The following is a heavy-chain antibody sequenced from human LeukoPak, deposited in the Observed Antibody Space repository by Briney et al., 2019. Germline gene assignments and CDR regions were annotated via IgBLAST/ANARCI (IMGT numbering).Heavy chain of an antibody. V-gene: IGHV5-51*01. D-gene: IGHD1-26*01. J-gene: IGHJ4*02. CDR1: GYSFINYW. CDR2: IYPGDSDT. CDR3: ARSPGVGVTSPFDY. Sequence: GESLKISCKGSGYSFINYWIGWVRQMPGKGLEWMGIIYPGDSDTRYIRSFQGQVTISADKSISTVYLQWSSLKASDTAMYYCARSPGVGVTSPFDYWGRGTLVTVSS.